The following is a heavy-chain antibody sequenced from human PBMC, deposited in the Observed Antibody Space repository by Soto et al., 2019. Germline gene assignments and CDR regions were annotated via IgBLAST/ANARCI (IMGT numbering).Heavy chain of an antibody. CDR1: GFTFSDYA. J-gene: IGHJ3*01. CDR3: GEDPTGDYVGGFEF. Sequence: EVEVLESGGGLVQPGGSLRLSCAASGFTFSDYAMSWVRQAPGKGLEWVSGISASGGRTYYADSVEGRFNVSRDSSKNTVFSEKNRLRAEDTAVYYCGEDPTGDYVGGFEFWGQGTMVTVSS. V-gene: IGHV3-23*01. CDR2: ISASGGRT. D-gene: IGHD4-17*01.